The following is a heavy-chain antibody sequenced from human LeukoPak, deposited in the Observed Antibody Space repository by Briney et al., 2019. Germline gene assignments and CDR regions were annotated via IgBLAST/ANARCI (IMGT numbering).Heavy chain of an antibody. J-gene: IGHJ4*02. CDR1: GFTFSSYA. D-gene: IGHD3-10*01. Sequence: GGSLRLSCAASGFTFSSYAMSWVRQAPGKGLEWVSAISGSGGSTYCADSVKGRFTISRDNSKNTLYLQMNSLRAEDTAVYYCAKWSMVRGANDYWGQGTLVTVSS. V-gene: IGHV3-23*01. CDR3: AKWSMVRGANDY. CDR2: ISGSGGST.